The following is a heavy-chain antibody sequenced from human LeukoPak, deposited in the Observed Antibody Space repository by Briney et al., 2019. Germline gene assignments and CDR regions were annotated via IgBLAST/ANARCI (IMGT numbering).Heavy chain of an antibody. J-gene: IGHJ4*02. CDR1: GFTFSSYS. V-gene: IGHV3-48*02. D-gene: IGHD3-22*01. CDR2: ISSSSSTI. Sequence: PGGSLRLSCAASGFTFSSYSMNWVRQAPGKGLEWVSYISSSSSTIYYADSVKGRFTISRDNAKNSLYLQMNSLRDEDTAVYYCARDLGYYDSSGEVDCWGQGTLVTVSS. CDR3: ARDLGYYDSSGEVDC.